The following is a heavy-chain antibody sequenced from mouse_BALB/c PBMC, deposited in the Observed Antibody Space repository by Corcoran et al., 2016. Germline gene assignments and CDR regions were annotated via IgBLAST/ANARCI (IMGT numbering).Heavy chain of an antibody. CDR1: GYTFTDYY. D-gene: IGHD2-4*01. Sequence: EVQLQQSGPELVKPGASVKMSCKASGYTFTDYYMKWVKQSHGKSVEWNGDVNPNNGDTIYSKQFKGKATLTVDKSTSADYMQHNSVTSEDSAVYYCERDFDFYLVYLGQGTTLTVSS. J-gene: IGHJ2*01. CDR2: VNPNNGDT. V-gene: IGHV1-26*01. CDR3: ERDFDFYLVY.